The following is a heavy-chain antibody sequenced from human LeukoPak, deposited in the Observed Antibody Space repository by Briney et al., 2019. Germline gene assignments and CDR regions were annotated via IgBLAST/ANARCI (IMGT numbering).Heavy chain of an antibody. CDR1: GYTFTSYG. J-gene: IGHJ4*02. CDR2: ISAYNGNT. V-gene: IGHV1-18*01. CDR3: ARMMSIPVAGHRPLFDY. Sequence: GASVKVSCKASGYTFTSYGINWVLQAPGQGLEWMGWISAYNGNTNYAQKLQDRVTMTTDTSTSTAYMELRSLRSDDTAIYYCARMMSIPVAGHRPLFDYWGQGTLVTVSS. D-gene: IGHD6-19*01.